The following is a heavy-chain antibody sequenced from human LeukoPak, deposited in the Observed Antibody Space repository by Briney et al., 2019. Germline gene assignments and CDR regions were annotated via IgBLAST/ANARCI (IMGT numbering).Heavy chain of an antibody. D-gene: IGHD3-16*01. J-gene: IGHJ4*02. CDR2: IYYSGST. Sequence: PSETLSLTCTVSGGSISTYYWSWIRQPPGKGLEWIGYIYYSGSTNYNPSLKSRVTISLDTSKNQFSLKLSSVTPADTAVYYCARIYGGYFDYWGQGTLVTVSS. CDR1: GGSISTYY. V-gene: IGHV4-59*01. CDR3: ARIYGGYFDY.